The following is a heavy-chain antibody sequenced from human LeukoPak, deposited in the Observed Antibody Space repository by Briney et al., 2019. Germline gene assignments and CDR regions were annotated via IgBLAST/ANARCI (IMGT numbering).Heavy chain of an antibody. Sequence: GGSLRLSCAASGFTFSSYSMNWVRQALGKGLEWVSSISTSSSYKYYADSVKGRFTISRDNSKNTLYLQMNSLRAEDTAVYYCAREETTRPDYYMDVWGKGTTVTVSS. D-gene: IGHD1-26*01. CDR1: GFTFSSYS. CDR2: ISTSSSYK. V-gene: IGHV3-21*01. J-gene: IGHJ6*03. CDR3: AREETTRPDYYMDV.